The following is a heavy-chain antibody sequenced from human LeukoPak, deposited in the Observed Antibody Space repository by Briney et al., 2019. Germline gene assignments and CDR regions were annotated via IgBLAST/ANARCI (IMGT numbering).Heavy chain of an antibody. Sequence: PSETLSFTCTVSGVSISDDCWSWIRQPGGKGLEWIGRIYSSGASDSQPSFQSRATISVGTSKNQVFLRLTSVTAADTAVYFWAREKSVRGWHADSWGQGSLVTVSS. CDR3: AREKSVRGWHADS. CDR1: GVSISDDC. J-gene: IGHJ4*02. CDR2: IYSSGAS. V-gene: IGHV4-4*07. D-gene: IGHD6-19*01.